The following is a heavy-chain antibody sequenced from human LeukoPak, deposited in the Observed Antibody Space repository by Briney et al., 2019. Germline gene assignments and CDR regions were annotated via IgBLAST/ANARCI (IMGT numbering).Heavy chain of an antibody. J-gene: IGHJ4*02. V-gene: IGHV4-38-2*02. D-gene: IGHD6-13*01. CDR2: ISHSGST. Sequence: SETLSLTCTVSGYSISSGYYWGWIRQPPGKGLKWIGSISHSGSTYYNPSLKSRVTMSVDTSKNQFSLNLQSVTPEDTAVYYCARNLIPEQLVVNFWGQGTLVTVSS. CDR1: GYSISSGYY. CDR3: ARNLIPEQLVVNF.